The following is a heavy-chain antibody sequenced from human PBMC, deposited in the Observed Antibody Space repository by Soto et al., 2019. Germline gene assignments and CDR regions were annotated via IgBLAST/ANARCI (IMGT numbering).Heavy chain of an antibody. CDR3: AVFRRSCFGDGRLDY. Sequence: PVESVTISCEGSGYSLTTHCINCVPQMPGKCLEGTARIDPSQSYFNYNPSFQGHVTISADKSTSKAYLQWNSLEASDTAIYYCAVFRRSCFGDGRLDYWGPGTLVTVSS. J-gene: IGHJ4*01. CDR2: IDPSQSYF. V-gene: IGHV5-10-1*01. D-gene: IGHD2-15*01. CDR1: GYSLTTHC.